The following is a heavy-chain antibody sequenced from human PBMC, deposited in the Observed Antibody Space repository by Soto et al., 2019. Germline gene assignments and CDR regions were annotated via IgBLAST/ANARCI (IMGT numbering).Heavy chain of an antibody. J-gene: IGHJ6*02. CDR3: ARIVPAAILTSASYYYDMDS. CDR1: GGTFSSYA. Sequence: SVKVSCKASGGTFSSYAISWVRQAPGQGLEWMGGIIPIFGTANYAQKFQGRVTITADESTSTAYMELSSLRSEDTAVYYCARIVPAAILTSASYYYDMDSWGQGPTVTVSS. D-gene: IGHD2-2*01. V-gene: IGHV1-69*13. CDR2: IIPIFGTA.